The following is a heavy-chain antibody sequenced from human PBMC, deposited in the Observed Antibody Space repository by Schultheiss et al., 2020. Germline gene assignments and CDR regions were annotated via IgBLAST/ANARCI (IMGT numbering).Heavy chain of an antibody. D-gene: IGHD2-15*01. CDR2: IYYSGST. CDR1: GGSISSGGYY. CDR3: AAWYSSDGSFDY. J-gene: IGHJ4*02. V-gene: IGHV4-31*03. Sequence: LRLSCTVSGGSISSGGYYWSWIRQHPGKGLEWIGYIYYSGSTYYNPSLKSRVTISVDTSKNQFSLKLSSVTAADTAVYYCAAWYSSDGSFDYWGQGTLVTVSS.